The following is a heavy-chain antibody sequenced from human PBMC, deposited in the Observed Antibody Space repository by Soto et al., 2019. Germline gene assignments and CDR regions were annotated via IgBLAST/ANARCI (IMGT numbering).Heavy chain of an antibody. CDR2: INYSGTT. CDR1: GGSINSGGYY. CDR3: ARDSTPYYYDSSGPLPHAFDI. Sequence: QLQESGPGLVKPSETLSLMCTVSGGSINSGGYYWSWIRQHPGKGLEWIGNINYSGTTYYNPSLKSRVAISVDTSKNHCSLRLSSVTAADTAVYYCARDSTPYYYDSSGPLPHAFDIWGRGTMVTVSS. D-gene: IGHD3-22*01. V-gene: IGHV4-31*03. J-gene: IGHJ3*02.